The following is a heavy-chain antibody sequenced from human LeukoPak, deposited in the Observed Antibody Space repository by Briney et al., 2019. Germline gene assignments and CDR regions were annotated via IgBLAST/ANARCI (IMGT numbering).Heavy chain of an antibody. J-gene: IGHJ4*02. CDR2: MNIDGSQR. V-gene: IGHV3-7*03. CDR1: GFSFSTSW. CDR3: ARDPGWGALDY. D-gene: IGHD3-16*01. Sequence: PGGSLRLSCAASGFSFSTSWMTWVRQTPGKGLELVANMNIDGSQRYHADSVEGRFTISRDNVKNTLYLQMNSLRVEDTVVYYCARDPGWGALDYWGQGALVIVSS.